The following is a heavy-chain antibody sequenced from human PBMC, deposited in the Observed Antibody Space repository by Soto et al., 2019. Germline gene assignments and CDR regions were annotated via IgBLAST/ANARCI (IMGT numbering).Heavy chain of an antibody. CDR2: INPKTAAT. CDR3: ARIKGGLDYYRGMDV. J-gene: IGHJ6*02. D-gene: IGHD3-16*01. Sequence: QVQLVQSGAEVKKSGASVKVSCKASGYTFSDYFIQWLRQAPGQGLEWVAWINPKTAATNYAKKFQDRVTLTSDTSISTAYLELTRLRPDDTAVYYCARIKGGLDYYRGMDVWGQGTAVTVSS. V-gene: IGHV1-2*02. CDR1: GYTFSDYF.